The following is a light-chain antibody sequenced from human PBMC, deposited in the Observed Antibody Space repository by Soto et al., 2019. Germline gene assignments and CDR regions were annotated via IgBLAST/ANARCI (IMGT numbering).Light chain of an antibody. CDR1: SSNIGSNT. Sequence: QSVLTQPPSASGTPLQRVTTSCSGSSSNIGSNTVNWYQQLPGTAPKLLIYSNNQRPSGVPDRFSGSESGTSASLAISGLQSEDEADYYCAAWDDSLNGYVFGTGTKVTVL. CDR2: SNN. V-gene: IGLV1-44*01. J-gene: IGLJ1*01. CDR3: AAWDDSLNGYV.